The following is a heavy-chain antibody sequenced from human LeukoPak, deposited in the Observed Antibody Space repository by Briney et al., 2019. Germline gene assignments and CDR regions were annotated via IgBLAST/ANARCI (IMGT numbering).Heavy chain of an antibody. J-gene: IGHJ4*02. CDR3: ARARSRWGYCSSTSCYSHFDY. Sequence: GASVKVSCKASGYTFTSYGISWVRQAPGQGLEWMGWISAYNGNTNYAQKLQGRVTMTTDTSTSTAYMELRSLRSDDTAVYYCARARSRWGYCSSTSCYSHFDYWGRGTLVTVSS. CDR1: GYTFTSYG. CDR2: ISAYNGNT. V-gene: IGHV1-18*04. D-gene: IGHD2-2*01.